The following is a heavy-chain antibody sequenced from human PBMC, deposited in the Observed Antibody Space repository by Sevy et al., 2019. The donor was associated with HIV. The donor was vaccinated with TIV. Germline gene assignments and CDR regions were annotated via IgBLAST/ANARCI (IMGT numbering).Heavy chain of an antibody. V-gene: IGHV4-30-4*01. CDR2: IYYSGST. Sequence: SETLSLTCTVSGGSISSGDYYWSWIRQPPGKGLEWIGYIYYSGSTYYNPSLKSRVTISVDTSKNQFSLKLSSVTAADTAVYYCARGPLGPASGDYWGQGTLVTVSS. D-gene: IGHD3-16*01. CDR1: GGSISSGDYY. CDR3: ARGPLGPASGDY. J-gene: IGHJ4*02.